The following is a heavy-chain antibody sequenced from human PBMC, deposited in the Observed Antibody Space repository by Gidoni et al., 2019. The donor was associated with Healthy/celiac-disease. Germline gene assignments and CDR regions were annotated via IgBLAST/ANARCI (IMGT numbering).Heavy chain of an antibody. J-gene: IGHJ4*02. CDR2: IDPSDSYT. Sequence: EVQLVQSGAEVKKPGESLRISCKGSGYSFTSYWISWVRQMPGKGLEWMGRIDPSDSYTNYSPSFQGHVTISADKSISTAYLQWSSLKASDTAMYYCARRGPRTRDSSGSFDYWGQGTLVTVSS. CDR3: ARRGPRTRDSSGSFDY. CDR1: GYSFTSYW. D-gene: IGHD3-22*01. V-gene: IGHV5-10-1*03.